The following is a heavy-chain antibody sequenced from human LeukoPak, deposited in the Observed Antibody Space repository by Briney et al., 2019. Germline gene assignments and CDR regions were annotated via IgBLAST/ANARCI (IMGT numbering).Heavy chain of an antibody. Sequence: PSETLSLTCTVSGGSISSYYWSWIRQPPGKGLEWIGYIYYSGSTNYNPSLKSRVTISVDTSKNQFSLQLNSVTPEDTAVYYCAREFPWLSYYYYMDVWGKGTTVTISS. D-gene: IGHD3-22*01. CDR1: GGSISSYY. V-gene: IGHV4-59*12. CDR2: IYYSGST. CDR3: AREFPWLSYYYYMDV. J-gene: IGHJ6*03.